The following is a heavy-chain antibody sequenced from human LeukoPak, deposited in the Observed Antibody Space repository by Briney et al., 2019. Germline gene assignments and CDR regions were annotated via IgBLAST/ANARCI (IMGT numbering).Heavy chain of an antibody. D-gene: IGHD3-10*01. V-gene: IGHV4-61*02. Sequence: SQTLSLTCTVSGGSISSGSYYWSWIRQPAGKGLEWIGRIYTSGSTNYNPSLKSRVTMSVDTSKNQFSLKLSSVTAADTAVYYCARESMVRGNDAFDIWGQGTMVTVSS. CDR1: GGSISSGSYY. CDR2: IYTSGST. J-gene: IGHJ3*02. CDR3: ARESMVRGNDAFDI.